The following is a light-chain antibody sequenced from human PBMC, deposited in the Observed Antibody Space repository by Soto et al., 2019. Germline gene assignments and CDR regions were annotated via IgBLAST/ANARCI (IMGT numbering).Light chain of an antibody. CDR2: GAS. CDR3: QQYGLSPYS. Sequence: EIVLTQSPGTLSLSPGETATLSCEASETVTSKFLAWYQQKPGQAPRLLIYGASNRASGISDRFSGSGSGTDFTLTIFTLEPEDFAFYYCQQYGLSPYSFGQGTKVE. J-gene: IGKJ2*01. CDR1: ETVTSKF. V-gene: IGKV3-20*01.